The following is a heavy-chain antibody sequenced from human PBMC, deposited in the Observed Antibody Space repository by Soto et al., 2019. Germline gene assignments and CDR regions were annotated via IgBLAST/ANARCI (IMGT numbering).Heavy chain of an antibody. CDR1: GFTFSSYA. CDR3: ARDPGTGDYLGYGMDV. V-gene: IGHV3-30-3*01. J-gene: IGHJ6*02. D-gene: IGHD4-17*01. CDR2: TSYDGSNK. Sequence: GGSLRLSCAASGFTFSSYAMHWVRQAPGKGLEWVAVTSYDGSNKYYADSVKGRFTISRDNSKNTLYLQMNSLRAEDTAVYYCARDPGTGDYLGYGMDVWGQGTTVTVSS.